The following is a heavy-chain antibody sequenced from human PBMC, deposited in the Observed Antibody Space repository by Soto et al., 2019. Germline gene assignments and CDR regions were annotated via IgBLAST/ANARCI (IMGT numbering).Heavy chain of an antibody. CDR3: TRQSGLYFDY. V-gene: IGHV3-33*01. Sequence: QVQLVESGGGVVQPGRSLRLSCAASGFTFSNYGMHWVRQAPGKGLEWVAVIWYDGSNKYYADSVKGRFTISRDNSKNTLYLQMNSLRSEDTAVYYCTRQSGLYFDYWGQGTLVTVSS. CDR2: IWYDGSNK. J-gene: IGHJ4*02. D-gene: IGHD5-12*01. CDR1: GFTFSNYG.